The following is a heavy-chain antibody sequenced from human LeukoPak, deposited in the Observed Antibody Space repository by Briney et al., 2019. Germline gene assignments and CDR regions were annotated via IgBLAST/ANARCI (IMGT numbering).Heavy chain of an antibody. Sequence: SETLSLTCAVYGGFFGGYYWTWIRQSRGKGLEWIGEINHSGWTNYNPSLESRVTISLDASRTQFSLKMNSLTAADTAVYFCARSLLWPTGASESWGQGTTVTVSS. V-gene: IGHV4-34*01. J-gene: IGHJ3*02. CDR3: ARSLLWPTGASES. CDR1: GGFFGGYY. CDR2: INHSGWT. D-gene: IGHD2-8*02.